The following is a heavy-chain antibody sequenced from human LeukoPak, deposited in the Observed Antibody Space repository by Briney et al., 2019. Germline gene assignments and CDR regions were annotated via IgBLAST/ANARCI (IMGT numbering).Heavy chain of an antibody. CDR3: ARSGYPGRLLAY. J-gene: IGHJ4*02. D-gene: IGHD3-3*01. CDR1: DGSISSSSYY. Sequence: PPETLSLTCSVSDGSISSSSYYWDWIRQPPGKGLEWIGSIYYSGSTYSNPSLKSRVTISVDTSKNQFSLNLSSVTAADTAVYYCARSGYPGRLLAYWGQGTLVTVSS. V-gene: IGHV4-39*07. CDR2: IYYSGST.